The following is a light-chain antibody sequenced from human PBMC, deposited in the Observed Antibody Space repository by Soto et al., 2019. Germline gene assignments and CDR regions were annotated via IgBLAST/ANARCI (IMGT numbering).Light chain of an antibody. V-gene: IGLV2-8*01. Sequence: QSALTQPPSASGSLGQSVTISCTGTSSDVGGYTYVSWHQQHPGKAPKGMIYEVTKRPPGVPDRFSGSKSGNTAALTVSGVQAGDLGDYYCSSFAGGGNPVLLGGGTKVTAL. CDR2: EVT. CDR3: SSFAGGGNPVL. J-gene: IGLJ2*01. CDR1: SSDVGGYTY.